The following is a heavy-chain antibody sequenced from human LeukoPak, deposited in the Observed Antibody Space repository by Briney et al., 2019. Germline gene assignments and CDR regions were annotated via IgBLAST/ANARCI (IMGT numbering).Heavy chain of an antibody. V-gene: IGHV3-7*01. CDR2: IKQDGSEK. CDR3: AREGIIGAFDI. D-gene: IGHD2-15*01. Sequence: GGSLRLSCAASGFTFSSYWMSWVRQAPGKGLEWVANIKQDGSEKYYVDSVKGRFTISRDNAKHSLYLQMNSLSAEDTAAYYCAREGIIGAFDIWGQGTMVTVSS. CDR1: GFTFSSYW. J-gene: IGHJ3*02.